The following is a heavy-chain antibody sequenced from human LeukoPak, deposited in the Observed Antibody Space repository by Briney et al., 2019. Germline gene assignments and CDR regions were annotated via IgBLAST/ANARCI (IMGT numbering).Heavy chain of an antibody. Sequence: PSETLSLTCTVSGGSISGYFWSWVRQPAGEGLEWMGRIHGSGSTNFSPSLNSRVTLSLDMSKNQIYLKLSSVTVADTAVYYCARGAVTNDFQHWGQGTLVTVSS. D-gene: IGHD2-8*01. CDR2: IHGSGST. CDR1: GGSISGYF. CDR3: ARGAVTNDFQH. V-gene: IGHV4-4*07. J-gene: IGHJ1*01.